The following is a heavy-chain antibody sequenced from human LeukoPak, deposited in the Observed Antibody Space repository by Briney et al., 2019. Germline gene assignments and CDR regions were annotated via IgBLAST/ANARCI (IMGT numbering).Heavy chain of an antibody. Sequence: PSETLSLTCTVSGGSISSGGYYWSWIRQHPGKGLERIGYIYYSGSTYYNPSLKSRVTISVDTSKNQFSLKLSSVTAADTAVYYCARDEYGDYSNWFDPWGQGTLVTVSS. CDR1: GGSISSGGYY. CDR3: ARDEYGDYSNWFDP. J-gene: IGHJ5*02. CDR2: IYYSGST. V-gene: IGHV4-31*03. D-gene: IGHD4-17*01.